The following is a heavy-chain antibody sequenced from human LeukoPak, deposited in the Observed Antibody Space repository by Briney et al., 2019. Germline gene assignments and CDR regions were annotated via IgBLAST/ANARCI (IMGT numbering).Heavy chain of an antibody. J-gene: IGHJ6*02. CDR1: GGSFTGYY. CDR3: ARGGIWFGDLSINYGMDV. D-gene: IGHD3-10*01. Sequence: SETLSLTCGVYGGSFTGYYWTWIRQPPGKGLEWIGDINHSGSTNYNPSLKSRVIISVDTSKNQFSLNLNSVTAADTAVYYCARGGIWFGDLSINYGMDVWGQGTTVTVSS. CDR2: INHSGST. V-gene: IGHV4-34*01.